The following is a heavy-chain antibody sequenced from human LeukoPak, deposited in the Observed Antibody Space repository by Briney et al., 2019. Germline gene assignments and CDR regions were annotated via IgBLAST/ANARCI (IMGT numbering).Heavy chain of an antibody. Sequence: ASVKVSCKASGYTFTSYAISWVRQAPGQGLEWMGWISAYNGNADYVQEFQGRVTMTTDTSTSTAYMELRSLRSDDTAVYYCARDFIVGAINFDYWGQGTLVTVSS. CDR3: ARDFIVGAINFDY. CDR1: GYTFTSYA. CDR2: ISAYNGNA. J-gene: IGHJ4*02. D-gene: IGHD1-26*01. V-gene: IGHV1-18*01.